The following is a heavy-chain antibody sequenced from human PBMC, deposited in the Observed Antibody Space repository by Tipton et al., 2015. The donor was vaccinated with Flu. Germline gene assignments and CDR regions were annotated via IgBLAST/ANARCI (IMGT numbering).Heavy chain of an antibody. Sequence: GSLRLSCSVSGGSISTNYWSWIRQPPGKGLEWIGYVYYTGSTNYNPSLNSRVTISVDTSKNRFSLMLNSVTAADTAVYYCAKDSGSSGWFYWGQGTLVTVSS. CDR1: GGSISTNY. V-gene: IGHV4-59*01. CDR2: VYYTGST. D-gene: IGHD6-13*01. CDR3: AKDSGSSGWFY. J-gene: IGHJ4*02.